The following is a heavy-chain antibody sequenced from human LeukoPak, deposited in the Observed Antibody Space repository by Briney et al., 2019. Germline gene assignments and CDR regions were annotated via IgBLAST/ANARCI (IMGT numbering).Heavy chain of an antibody. V-gene: IGHV4-4*02. CDR2: MYLSGTD. CDR3: AGLVGRYSTGMYYYFDY. J-gene: IGHJ4*02. CDR1: GGSISSVNL. D-gene: IGHD1-26*01. Sequence: SSGTLSLTCAVSGGSISSVNLWSWVRQPPGKGLAWVGEMYLSGTDTYNPSLRGRVTISVDRSKNQLSLRLRSVTAADTAVYYCAGLVGRYSTGMYYYFDYWGPGTLVTVSS.